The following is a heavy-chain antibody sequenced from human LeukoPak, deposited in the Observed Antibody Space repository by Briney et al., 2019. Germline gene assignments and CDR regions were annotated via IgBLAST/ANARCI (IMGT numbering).Heavy chain of an antibody. CDR1: GYTLTELS. D-gene: IGHD6-19*01. J-gene: IGHJ6*02. Sequence: GASVKVSCKVSGYTLTELSMHWVRQAPGKGLEWMGGFDPEDGETIYAQKFQGRVTMTEDTSTDTAYMELSSLRSEDTAVYYCATPGIAVAGSRYYYYGMDVWGQGTTVTVSS. CDR2: FDPEDGET. V-gene: IGHV1-24*01. CDR3: ATPGIAVAGSRYYYYGMDV.